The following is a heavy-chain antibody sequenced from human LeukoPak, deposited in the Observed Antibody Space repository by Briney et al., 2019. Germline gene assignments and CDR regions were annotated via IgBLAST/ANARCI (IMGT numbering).Heavy chain of an antibody. D-gene: IGHD6-19*01. CDR1: GGSISSYY. J-gene: IGHJ4*02. Sequence: TSETLSLTCTVSGGSISSYYWSWIRQPPGKGLEWIGYIYYSGSTYYNPSLKSRVTISVDTSKNQFSLRLSSVTAADTAVYYCARDGLSYGSGWLGVDYWGQGTLVTVSS. V-gene: IGHV4-59*12. CDR2: IYYSGST. CDR3: ARDGLSYGSGWLGVDY.